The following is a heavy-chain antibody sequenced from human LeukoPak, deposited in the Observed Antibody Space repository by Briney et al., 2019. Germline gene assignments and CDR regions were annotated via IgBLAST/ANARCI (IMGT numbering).Heavy chain of an antibody. CDR3: ARATQYCSGGSCYDTWFDP. CDR2: ISSSSSYI. Sequence: PGGSLRLSCAASGSTFSSYSMTWVRQAPGKGLEWVSSISSSSSYIYYADSMKGRFTISRDNAKNSLYLQMNSLRAEDTAVYYCARATQYCSGGSCYDTWFDPWGQGTLVTVSS. V-gene: IGHV3-21*01. D-gene: IGHD2-15*01. J-gene: IGHJ5*02. CDR1: GSTFSSYS.